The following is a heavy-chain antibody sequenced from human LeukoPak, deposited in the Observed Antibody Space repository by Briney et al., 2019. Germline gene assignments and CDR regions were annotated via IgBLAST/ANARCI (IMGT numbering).Heavy chain of an antibody. CDR1: GGTCDDYY. CDR2: IHPSGIF. Sequence: SETLSLTCAVYGGTCDDYYCSWLRQPPGKGLEWIGEIHPSGIFYYNSSLLSRVTISIDTSKSQFSLRLTSVTAADTAFYYCARGRDRSKAGDHWGQGSLVTVSS. V-gene: IGHV4-34*01. J-gene: IGHJ4*02. CDR3: ARGRDRSKAGDH. D-gene: IGHD5-24*01.